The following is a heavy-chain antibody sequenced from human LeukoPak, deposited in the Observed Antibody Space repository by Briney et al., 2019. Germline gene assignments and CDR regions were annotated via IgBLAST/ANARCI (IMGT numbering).Heavy chain of an antibody. V-gene: IGHV4-30-2*01. CDR3: ARVLGYCSSTSCYAAGYFDY. D-gene: IGHD2-2*01. CDR2: IYHSGST. J-gene: IGHJ4*02. CDR1: GGSISSGGYS. Sequence: SQTLSLTCAVSGGSISSGGYSWSWIRQPPGKGLEWIGYIYHSGSTYYNPSLKSRVTISVDRSKNQFSLKLSSVTAADTAVYYCARVLGYCSSTSCYAAGYFDYWGQGTLVTASS.